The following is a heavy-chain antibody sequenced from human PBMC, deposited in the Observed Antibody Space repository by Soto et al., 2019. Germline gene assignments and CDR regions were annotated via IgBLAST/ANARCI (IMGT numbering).Heavy chain of an antibody. Sequence: PGGSLRLSCAASGFTFSSYAMSWVRQAPGKGLEWVSAISGSGGSTYYADSVKGRFTISRDNSKNTLYLQMNSLRAEDTAVYYCAKDEEIPYYDFWSGYTFDYWGQGTLVTVSS. CDR2: ISGSGGST. CDR3: AKDEEIPYYDFWSGYTFDY. V-gene: IGHV3-23*01. D-gene: IGHD3-3*01. J-gene: IGHJ4*02. CDR1: GFTFSSYA.